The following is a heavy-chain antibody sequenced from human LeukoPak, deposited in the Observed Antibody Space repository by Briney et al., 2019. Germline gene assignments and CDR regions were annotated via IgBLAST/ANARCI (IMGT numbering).Heavy chain of an antibody. D-gene: IGHD2-15*01. J-gene: IGHJ4*01. CDR1: GGSISSSSYY. Sequence: PSETLSLTCTVSGGSISSSSYYWGWIRQPPGKGLEWIGSIYYSGSTYYNPSLKSRVTISVDTSKNQFSLKLSSVTAADTAVYYCARHFCSGGSCHFDYWGHGTLVTVS. V-gene: IGHV4-39*01. CDR3: ARHFCSGGSCHFDY. CDR2: IYYSGST.